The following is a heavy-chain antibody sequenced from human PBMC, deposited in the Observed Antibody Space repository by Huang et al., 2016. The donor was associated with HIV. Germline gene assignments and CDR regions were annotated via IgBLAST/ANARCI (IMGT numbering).Heavy chain of an antibody. CDR3: VRHRPNYDFWSGYYPYFDD. CDR1: GGSISSCFYY. V-gene: IGHV4-39*01. D-gene: IGHD3-3*01. J-gene: IGHJ4*02. CDR2: MYDSGSN. Sequence: QVQLQESGRGLVKPSETLSLTCTVSGGSISSCFYYWGWIRQSPGKGLEWIGSMYDSGSNYYNPSLKSRVTISADTSNSQFSLKLTSVTAADSAVYYCVRHRPNYDFWSGYYPYFDDWGQGTLVTVSS.